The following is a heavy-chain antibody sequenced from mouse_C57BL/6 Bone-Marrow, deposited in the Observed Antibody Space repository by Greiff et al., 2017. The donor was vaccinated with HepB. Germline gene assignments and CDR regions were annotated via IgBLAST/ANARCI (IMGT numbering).Heavy chain of an antibody. D-gene: IGHD4-1*01. CDR3: ARTGGFLYWYFDV. CDR2: IDPSDSYT. J-gene: IGHJ1*03. CDR1: GYTFTSYW. Sequence: QVQLQQPGAELVMPGASVKLSCKASGYTFTSYWMHWVKQRPGQGLEWIGEIDPSDSYTNYNQKFKGKSTLTVDKSSSTAYMQLSSLTSEDSAVYYCARTGGFLYWYFDVWGTGTTVTVSS. V-gene: IGHV1-69*01.